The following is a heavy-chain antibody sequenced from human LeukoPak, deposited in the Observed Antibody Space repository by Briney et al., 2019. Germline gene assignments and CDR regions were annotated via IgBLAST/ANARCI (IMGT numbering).Heavy chain of an antibody. CDR2: IYYSGST. J-gene: IGHJ5*02. CDR3: ARAEGYYDSSGYYSFSWFDP. D-gene: IGHD3-22*01. Sequence: SETLSLTCTVSGGSISSYYWSWIRQPPGKGLEWIGYIYYSGSTNYNPSLKSRVTISVDTSKNQFSLKLSSVTAADTAVYYCARAEGYYDSSGYYSFSWFDPWGQGTLVTVSS. V-gene: IGHV4-59*01. CDR1: GGSISSYY.